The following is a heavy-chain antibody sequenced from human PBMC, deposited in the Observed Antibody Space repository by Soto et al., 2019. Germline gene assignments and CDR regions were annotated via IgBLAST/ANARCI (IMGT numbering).Heavy chain of an antibody. CDR1: GYTFTSYY. CDR3: ARDQGYDFWSGYSPYYYYGMDV. CDR2: INPSGGST. D-gene: IGHD3-3*01. V-gene: IGHV1-46*01. J-gene: IGHJ6*02. Sequence: ASVKVSCKASGYTFTSYYMHLLLQAPVQGLEWMGIINPSGGSTSYAQKFQGRVTMTRDTSTSTVYMELSSLRSEDTAVYYCARDQGYDFWSGYSPYYYYGMDVWGQGTTVTVSS.